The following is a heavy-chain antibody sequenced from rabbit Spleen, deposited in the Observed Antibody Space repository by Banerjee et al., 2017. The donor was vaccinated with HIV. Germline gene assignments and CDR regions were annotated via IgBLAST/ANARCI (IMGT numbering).Heavy chain of an antibody. D-gene: IGHD7-1*01. Sequence: QEQLVESGGGLVQPGGSLKLSCKASAFDFINYGMSWVRQAPGKGLEWIGVIDPIFGSTYYASWVNGRFTISSHNAQNTLYLQLNSLTVADTATYFCVRDEAGYAGYGPFNLWGQGTLVTVS. CDR1: AFDFINYG. CDR3: VRDEAGYAGYGPFNL. V-gene: IGHV1S47*01. CDR2: IDPIFGST. J-gene: IGHJ4*01.